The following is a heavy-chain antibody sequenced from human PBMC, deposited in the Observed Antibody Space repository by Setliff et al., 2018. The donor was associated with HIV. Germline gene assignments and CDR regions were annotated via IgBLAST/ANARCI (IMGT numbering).Heavy chain of an antibody. Sequence: TLSLTCTVSGGSISSYYWSWIRQPPGKGLEWIGYIYTSGSINYNPSLKSRVTISVDTSKNQFSLKLTSVAAADTAVYYCARHSDIASRRTYFDYWGQGTLVTV. CDR3: ARHSDIASRRTYFDY. J-gene: IGHJ4*02. CDR2: IYTSGSI. D-gene: IGHD6-6*01. CDR1: GGSISSYY. V-gene: IGHV4-4*09.